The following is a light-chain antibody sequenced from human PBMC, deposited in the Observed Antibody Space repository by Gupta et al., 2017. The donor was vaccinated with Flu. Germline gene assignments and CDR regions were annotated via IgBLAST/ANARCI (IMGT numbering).Light chain of an antibody. J-gene: IGKJ1*01. CDR1: QSVRST. Sequence: EIVMTQSPATLSVSPGERATLSCRASQSVRSTLAWYQQKPGQAPRLLIYDASTRATGIPDRFSGSGSGTEFTLTISSMQSEDFARYDGQQSGAFGQGTKVEIK. CDR2: DAS. CDR3: QQSGA. V-gene: IGKV3-15*01.